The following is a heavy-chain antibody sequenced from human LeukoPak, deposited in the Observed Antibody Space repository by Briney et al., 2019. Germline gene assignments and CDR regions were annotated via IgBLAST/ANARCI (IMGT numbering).Heavy chain of an antibody. CDR3: ARAHSSSWYMDY. D-gene: IGHD6-13*01. J-gene: IGHJ4*02. V-gene: IGHV4-59*01. CDR1: GASISSYY. CDR2: IYYSGST. Sequence: SETLSLTCTVSGASISSYYWSWIRQPPGKGLEWIGDIYYSGSTNSNPSLKSRVTISVDTSRNQFSLKLSSVTAADTAVYYCARAHSSSWYMDYWGQGTLVTVSS.